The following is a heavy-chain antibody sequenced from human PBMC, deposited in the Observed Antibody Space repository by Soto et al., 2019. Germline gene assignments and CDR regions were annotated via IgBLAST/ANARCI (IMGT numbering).Heavy chain of an antibody. V-gene: IGHV4-39*01. J-gene: IGHJ3*02. Sequence: QLQLQESGPGLVKPSETLSLTCTVSGGSISSSSYYWVWIGQPPGKGLEWIGSIYYSGSTYYNPSLKSRVTISGDTSKNKFSLSLSSVTAADTAVYYCARLGVGAASESFDIWGQGTMVTVSS. D-gene: IGHD2-15*01. CDR1: GGSISSSSYY. CDR2: IYYSGST. CDR3: ARLGVGAASESFDI.